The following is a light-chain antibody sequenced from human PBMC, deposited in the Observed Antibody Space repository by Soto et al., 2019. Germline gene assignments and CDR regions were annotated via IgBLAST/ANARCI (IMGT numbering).Light chain of an antibody. CDR3: QQSYTTAIT. V-gene: IGKV1-39*01. Sequence: DIQMTQSPSSLSAYVGDRVTITCRASQSIGNRLNWYQQQPGKAPKLLIYTASGLESGVPSRFSGSGSGTDFPLTISSLQPEDFAAYYCQQSYTTAITFGHGTKVDIK. J-gene: IGKJ3*01. CDR1: QSIGNR. CDR2: TAS.